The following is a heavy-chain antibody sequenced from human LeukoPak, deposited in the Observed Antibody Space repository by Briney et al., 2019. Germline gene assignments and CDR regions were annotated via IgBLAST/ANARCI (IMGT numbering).Heavy chain of an antibody. CDR1: GFTFSSYA. Sequence: GGSLRLSCAASGFTFSSYALSWVRQAPGKGLEWVSAISGSGGSTYYADSVKGRFTISRDNSKNTLYLQMNSLRVEDTAVYYCAKASCGGECYYAMDVWGQGTTVTVSS. J-gene: IGHJ6*02. V-gene: IGHV3-23*01. D-gene: IGHD2-21*01. CDR3: AKASCGGECYYAMDV. CDR2: ISGSGGST.